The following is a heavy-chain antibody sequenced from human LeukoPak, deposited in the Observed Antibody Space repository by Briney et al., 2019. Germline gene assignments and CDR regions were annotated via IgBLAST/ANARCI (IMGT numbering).Heavy chain of an antibody. CDR2: ISGSGDRT. Sequence: GGSLRLSCVASGFTFSSYAMNWVRQAPGMGLEWVSSISGSGDRTYYADSVKGRFTISRDNSKNTLYLQMNSLRAEDTAIYYCAKGGPYSNSWGGMYDHWGQGTLVTVSS. D-gene: IGHD6-13*01. V-gene: IGHV3-23*01. J-gene: IGHJ4*02. CDR3: AKGGPYSNSWGGMYDH. CDR1: GFTFSSYA.